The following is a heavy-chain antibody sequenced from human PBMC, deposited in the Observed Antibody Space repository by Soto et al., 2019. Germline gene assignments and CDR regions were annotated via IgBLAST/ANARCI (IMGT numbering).Heavy chain of an antibody. Sequence: SQTLSLTCAISGDSVSSNSAAWNWIRQSPSRGLEWLGRTYYRSKWYNDYAVSVKSRITINPDTSKNQFSLQLNSVTPEDTAVYYCARDGEYCSSTSCQYYFDYWGQGTLVTVSS. D-gene: IGHD2-2*01. CDR2: TYYRSKWYN. CDR1: GDSVSSNSAA. J-gene: IGHJ4*02. CDR3: ARDGEYCSSTSCQYYFDY. V-gene: IGHV6-1*01.